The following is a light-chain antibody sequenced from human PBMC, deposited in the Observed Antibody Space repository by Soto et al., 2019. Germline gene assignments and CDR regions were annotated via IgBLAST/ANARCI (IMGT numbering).Light chain of an antibody. Sequence: QSALTQPPSASGSPGQPVTISCTGTSSDVGGYNYVSWYQQHPGKAPKLMIYEVSNRPSGVPDRFSGSKSGNTASLTVSGLQAEDEADYYCSSYAGSNNFDVFGTGTKLTVL. CDR2: EVS. J-gene: IGLJ1*01. CDR3: SSYAGSNNFDV. V-gene: IGLV2-8*01. CDR1: SSDVGGYNY.